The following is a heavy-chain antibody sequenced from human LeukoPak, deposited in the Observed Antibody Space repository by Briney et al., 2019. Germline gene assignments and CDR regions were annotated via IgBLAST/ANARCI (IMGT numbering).Heavy chain of an antibody. CDR1: GFTFSLYE. Sequence: PGGSLRLSCAASGFTFSLYEINWVRQAPGKGLEWVSYISSSGDTMYYADSVKGRFTISRDNAKSSLSLQMNSLRVEDTAVYYCARMGPTSLDFWGQGTLVTVPS. D-gene: IGHD1-26*01. CDR2: ISSSGDTM. J-gene: IGHJ4*02. CDR3: ARMGPTSLDF. V-gene: IGHV3-48*03.